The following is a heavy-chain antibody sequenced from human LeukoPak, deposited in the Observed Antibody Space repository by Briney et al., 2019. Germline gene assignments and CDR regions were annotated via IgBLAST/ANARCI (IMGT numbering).Heavy chain of an antibody. CDR1: GASISSSSHY. CDR3: ARGPYYYDSSGPYFDY. CDR2: ISYSGGT. D-gene: IGHD3-22*01. Sequence: NPSETLSLTCTVSGASISSSSHYWGWIRQPPGKGLEWIGIISYSGGTYYNPSLKSRVTISVDTSKNQFSLKLSSVTAADTAVYYCARGPYYYDSSGPYFDYWGQGTLVTVSS. V-gene: IGHV4-39*07. J-gene: IGHJ4*02.